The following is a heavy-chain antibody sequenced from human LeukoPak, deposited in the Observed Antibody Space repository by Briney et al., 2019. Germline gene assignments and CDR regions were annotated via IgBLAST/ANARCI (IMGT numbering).Heavy chain of an antibody. CDR1: GYTFTSNY. D-gene: IGHD2-2*01. CDR2: IIPIFGTA. V-gene: IGHV1-69*05. Sequence: SVKVSCKASGYTFTSNYMHWVRQAPGQGLEWMGGIIPIFGTANYAQKFQGRVTITTDESTSTAYMELSSLRSEDTAVYYCAREGGRYCSSTSCSDYWGQGTLVTVSS. J-gene: IGHJ4*02. CDR3: AREGGRYCSSTSCSDY.